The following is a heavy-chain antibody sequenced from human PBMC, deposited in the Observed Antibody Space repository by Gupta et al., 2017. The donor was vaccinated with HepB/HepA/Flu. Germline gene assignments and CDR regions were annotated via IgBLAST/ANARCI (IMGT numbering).Heavy chain of an antibody. CDR1: GFTFYGYT. Sequence: EEQLVESGGGLVKPGGSLRLSCAASGFTFYGYTMAWVRQAPGKGLEWVSSISGNSAYIYYADSVKGRFTISRDNANDSLFLQMSSLRVEDTAVYFCARVLRFSSSWYTGGEYFVSWGLGTLGTVSS. J-gene: IGHJ4*02. V-gene: IGHV3-21*01. CDR2: ISGNSAYI. D-gene: IGHD6-13*01. CDR3: ARVLRFSSSWYTGGEYFVS.